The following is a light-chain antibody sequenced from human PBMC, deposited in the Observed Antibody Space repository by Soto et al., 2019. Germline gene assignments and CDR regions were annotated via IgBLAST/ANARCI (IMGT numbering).Light chain of an antibody. Sequence: DIRMTQSPSSLSASGEDRVIITCRASQSIRNHLNWYQQKRGKAPKLXIFAASSLQSGVPSMFSGSRSGPEFTLPISSLQPEDFETHYCQQSYSSPPTFGQGTKVDIK. V-gene: IGKV1-39*01. CDR2: AAS. CDR3: QQSYSSPPT. J-gene: IGKJ1*01. CDR1: QSIRNH.